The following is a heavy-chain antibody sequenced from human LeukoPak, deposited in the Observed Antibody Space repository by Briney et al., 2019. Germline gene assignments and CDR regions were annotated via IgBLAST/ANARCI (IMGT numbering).Heavy chain of an antibody. CDR2: IWYDGSNK. Sequence: GRSLRLSCAASGFTFSSYGMHWVRQAPGKGLEWVAVIWYDGSNKYYADSVKGRFTISRDNAKNSLYLQMNSLRAEDTAVYYCVRGPPSIYGGVNWYFDLWGRGTLVTVSS. D-gene: IGHD4-23*01. V-gene: IGHV3-33*03. J-gene: IGHJ2*01. CDR3: VRGPPSIYGGVNWYFDL. CDR1: GFTFSSYG.